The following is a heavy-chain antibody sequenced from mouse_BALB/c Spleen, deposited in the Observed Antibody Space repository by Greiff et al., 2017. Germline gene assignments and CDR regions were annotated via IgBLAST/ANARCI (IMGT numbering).Heavy chain of an antibody. V-gene: IGHV14-3*02. CDR1: GFNIKDTY. D-gene: IGHD2-10*02. CDR2: IDPANGNT. Sequence: EVQLVESGAELVKPGASVKLSCTASGFNIKDTYMHWVKQRPEQGLEWIGRIDPANGNTKYDPKFQGKATITADTSSNTAYLQLSSLTSEDTAVYYCARDGYGNSWFAYWGQGTLVTVSA. CDR3: ARDGYGNSWFAY. J-gene: IGHJ3*01.